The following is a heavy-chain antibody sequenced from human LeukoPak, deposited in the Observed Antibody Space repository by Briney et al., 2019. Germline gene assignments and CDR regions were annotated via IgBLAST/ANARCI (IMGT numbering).Heavy chain of an antibody. CDR1: GFSISTYS. D-gene: IGHD3-10*02. V-gene: IGHV3-21*01. CDR3: AELGITMIGGV. CDR2: ISSSSSDM. Sequence: GGSLRLSCASSGFSISTYSMNWVRQAPGKGLEWVSCISSSSSDMYYADSVKGRFTISRDNAKNSLYLQMNSLRAEDTAVYYCAELGITMIGGVWGKGTTVTISS. J-gene: IGHJ6*04.